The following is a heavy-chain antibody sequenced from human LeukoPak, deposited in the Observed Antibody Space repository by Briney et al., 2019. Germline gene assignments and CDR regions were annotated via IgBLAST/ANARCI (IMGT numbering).Heavy chain of an antibody. CDR2: ISGDGKKE. CDR1: GLRFAVQW. J-gene: IGHJ4*02. V-gene: IGHV3-7*01. CDR3: ACEHYGRWPD. D-gene: IGHD3-16*01. Sequence: PGGSLRLSCAASGLRFAVQWMTWLRQAPGTGLEWVATISGDGKKEFYVDSVKGRFTISRDNAKNSMFLQMNSLRVEDTAIYFRACEHYGRWPDWGQGTLVIVSS.